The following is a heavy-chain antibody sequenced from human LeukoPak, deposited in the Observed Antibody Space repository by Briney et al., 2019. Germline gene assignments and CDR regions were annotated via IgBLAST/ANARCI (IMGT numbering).Heavy chain of an antibody. J-gene: IGHJ4*02. V-gene: IGHV4-30-2*01. CDR2: IYHSGST. D-gene: IGHD3-10*01. CDR1: GGSISSGGYS. Sequence: SETLSLTCAVSGGSISSGGYSWSWIRQPPGKGLEWIGYIYHSGSTYYNPSLKSRVTISVDRSKNQFSLKLSSVTAADTAVYYCARWGPGVTYFDYWGQGTLVTVSS. CDR3: ARWGPGVTYFDY.